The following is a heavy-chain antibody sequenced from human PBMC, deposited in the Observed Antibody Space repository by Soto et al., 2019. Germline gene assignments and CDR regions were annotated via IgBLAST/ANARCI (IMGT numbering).Heavy chain of an antibody. Sequence: EVQLVESGGGLVQPGGSLRLSCAASGFTVSNNYLIWVRQAPGKGLEWVSIIYRAGTTYYADSLKCRFTNPRDNSRNTLYLQMNSLRAEDTAVYYCAVGIRGVMPESWGQGILVTVSS. J-gene: IGHJ4*02. CDR1: GFTVSNNY. V-gene: IGHV3-66*01. CDR2: IYRAGTT. D-gene: IGHD3-10*01. CDR3: AVGIRGVMPES.